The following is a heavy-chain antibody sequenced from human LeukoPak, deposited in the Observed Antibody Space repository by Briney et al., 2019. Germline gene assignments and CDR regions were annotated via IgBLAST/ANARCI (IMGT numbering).Heavy chain of an antibody. CDR2: ISSSGNTI. CDR1: GFTFSSYA. V-gene: IGHV3-48*04. J-gene: IGHJ4*02. CDR3: ARDVVVRGIGGN. Sequence: PGGSLRLSCAASGFTFSSYAMSWVRQAPGKGLEWVSYISSSGNTIYYADSVKGRFTISRDNAKNSLYLQMNSLRAEDTAVYYRARDVVVRGIGGNWGPGTLVTVSS. D-gene: IGHD3-10*01.